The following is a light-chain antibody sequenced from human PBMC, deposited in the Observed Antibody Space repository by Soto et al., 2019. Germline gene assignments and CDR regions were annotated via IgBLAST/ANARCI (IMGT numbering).Light chain of an antibody. CDR3: SSYTSGSYV. CDR2: DAS. Sequence: QSVLTQPASVSVSPGQSITLSCTGTTSDVGGYNYVSWYQQHPGKAPKPMSYDASNRPSGVPNRFSGSKAGNTAALTISGLQAEDEADYYCSSYTSGSYVFGAGTKVTVL. J-gene: IGLJ1*01. V-gene: IGLV2-14*01. CDR1: TSDVGGYNY.